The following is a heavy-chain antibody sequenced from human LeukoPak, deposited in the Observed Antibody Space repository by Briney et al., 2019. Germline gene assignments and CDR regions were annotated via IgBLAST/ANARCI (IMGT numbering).Heavy chain of an antibody. J-gene: IGHJ6*03. Sequence: SETLSLTCAVYGGSFSGYYWSWTRQPPGKGLEWIGEINHSGSTNYNPSLKSRVTISVDTSKNQFSLKLSSVTAADTAVYYCARRPRGYSYGASYYYYYMDVWGKGTTVTISS. CDR2: INHSGST. CDR3: ARRPRGYSYGASYYYYYMDV. D-gene: IGHD5-18*01. CDR1: GGSFSGYY. V-gene: IGHV4-34*01.